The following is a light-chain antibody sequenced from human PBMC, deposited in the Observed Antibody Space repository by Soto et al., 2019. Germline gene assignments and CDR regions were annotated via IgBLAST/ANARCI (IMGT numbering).Light chain of an antibody. CDR3: VSYTTKKNLM. J-gene: IGLJ3*02. V-gene: IGLV2-8*01. CDR2: EVS. Sequence: QSVLTQPPSASGSPGQSVTISCTGTISDVGAYNYVSWYQRHPGKAPKLLIYEVSKRPSGVPDRFSGSKSANTASLTVSGLQADDKADYYCVSYTTKKNLMFGGGTQLTVL. CDR1: ISDVGAYNY.